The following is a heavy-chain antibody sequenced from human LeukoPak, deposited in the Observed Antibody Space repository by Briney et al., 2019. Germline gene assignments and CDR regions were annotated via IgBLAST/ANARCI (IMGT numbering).Heavy chain of an antibody. D-gene: IGHD6-13*01. V-gene: IGHV1-46*01. CDR3: ARDSSSSARGYMDV. CDR2: INPNGGST. J-gene: IGHJ6*03. Sequence: ASVKVSCNASGYTFTSYYMHWVRQAPGQGLECMGIINPNGGSTSYAQKYQGRVTMTRVMSTSTVYMELSSLRSEDTAVYYCARDSSSSARGYMDVWGKGTTVTVSS. CDR1: GYTFTSYY.